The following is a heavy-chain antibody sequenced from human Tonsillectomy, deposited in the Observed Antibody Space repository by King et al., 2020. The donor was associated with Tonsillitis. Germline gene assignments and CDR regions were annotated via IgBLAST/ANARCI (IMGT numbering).Heavy chain of an antibody. CDR2: IYYSGTT. Sequence: QLQESGPGLVKPSETLSLICTVSGGAITSYYWSWIRQPPGKELEWIGHIYYSGTTNYNPSLKSRVTISVDTSKRQFSLNLSSMTPADPAVYYCARIPHTNGYLWAFDVWGRGTMVTVSS. CDR1: GGAITSYY. CDR3: ARIPHTNGYLWAFDV. V-gene: IGHV4-59*01. D-gene: IGHD2-8*01. J-gene: IGHJ3*01.